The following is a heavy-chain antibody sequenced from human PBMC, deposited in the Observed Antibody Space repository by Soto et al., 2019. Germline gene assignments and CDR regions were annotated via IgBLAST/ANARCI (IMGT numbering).Heavy chain of an antibody. V-gene: IGHV3-30*18. J-gene: IGHJ4*02. Sequence: QVQLVESGGGVVQPGRSLRLSCAASGFTFSSYGIHWVRQAPGKGLEWVAVISYDGSNEYYSDSVKGRFTISRDNSKNTLYLQMNSLRVEDTAVYYCAKDLYYYDSSLDDYWGQGTLVTVSS. CDR2: ISYDGSNE. CDR3: AKDLYYYDSSLDDY. D-gene: IGHD3-22*01. CDR1: GFTFSSYG.